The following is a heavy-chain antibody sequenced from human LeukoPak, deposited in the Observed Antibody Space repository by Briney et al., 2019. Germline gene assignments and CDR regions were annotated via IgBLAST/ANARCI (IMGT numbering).Heavy chain of an antibody. D-gene: IGHD6-6*01. V-gene: IGHV1-2*04. CDR3: ARDPGPPYSSSPHQNGMDV. J-gene: IGHJ6*02. CDR2: INPNSGGT. Sequence: ASVTVSCTASGYTFTGYYMHWVRQAPGQGLEWMGWINPNSGGTNYAQKFQGWVTMTRDTSISTAYMELSRLRSDDTAVYYCARDPGPPYSSSPHQNGMDVWGQGTTVTVSS. CDR1: GYTFTGYY.